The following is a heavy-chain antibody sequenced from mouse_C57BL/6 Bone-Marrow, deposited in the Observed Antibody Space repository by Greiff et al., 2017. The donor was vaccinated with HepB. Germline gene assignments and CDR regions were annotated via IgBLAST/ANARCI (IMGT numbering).Heavy chain of an antibody. CDR1: GFSLTSYG. CDR3: ARGPILLAY. CDR2: IWSGGST. J-gene: IGHJ3*01. V-gene: IGHV2-2*01. Sequence: VKLMEPGPGLVQPSQSLSITCTVSGFSLTSYGVHWVRQSPGKGLEWLGVIWSGGSTDYNVAFISRLSISKDNSKSQVFFKMNSLQADDTAIYYCARGPILLAYWGQGTLVTVSA. D-gene: IGHD2-1*01.